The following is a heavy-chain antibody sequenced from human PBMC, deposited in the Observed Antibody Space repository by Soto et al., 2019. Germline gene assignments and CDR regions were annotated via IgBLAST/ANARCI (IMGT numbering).Heavy chain of an antibody. V-gene: IGHV3-23*04. Sequence: EVQLVDSGGGLVQPGGSLRLSCAASGFIFNNYVMSWVRQAPGKGLEWVSSISDSGGTSYYADSVKGRSTISRDNSKNTLYLQMNSLRAEDTAIYYCAKRPRALLTFDYWGQGTLVTVSS. CDR1: GFIFNNYV. CDR2: ISDSGGTS. D-gene: IGHD1-26*01. CDR3: AKRPRALLTFDY. J-gene: IGHJ4*02.